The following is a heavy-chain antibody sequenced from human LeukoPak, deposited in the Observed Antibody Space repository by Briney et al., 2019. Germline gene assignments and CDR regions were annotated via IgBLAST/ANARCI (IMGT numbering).Heavy chain of an antibody. CDR3: ARASGYSYGTFDY. V-gene: IGHV4-39*07. Sequence: SETLSLTCTVSGGSISTSNYYWGWIRQPPGKGLEWIGSIYHSGSTYYNPSLKSRVTISVDTSKNQFSLKLSSVTAADTAVYYCARASGYSYGTFDYWGQGTLVTVSS. CDR2: IYHSGST. D-gene: IGHD5-18*01. J-gene: IGHJ4*02. CDR1: GGSISTSNYY.